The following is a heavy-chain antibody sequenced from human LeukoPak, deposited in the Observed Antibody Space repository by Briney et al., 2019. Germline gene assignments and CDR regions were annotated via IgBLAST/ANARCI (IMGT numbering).Heavy chain of an antibody. CDR3: XXXXWQWLVGWNAFDI. CDR1: GFTFSSYA. J-gene: IGHJ3*02. CDR2: ISYDGSNK. V-gene: IGHV3-30*04. Sequence: GRSLRLSCAASGFTFSSYAMHWVRQAPGEGLEWVAVISYDGSNKYYADSVKGRFTISRDNSKNTLYLQMNSLRAEDTAVYYXXXXXWQWLVGWNAFDIWGQGTMVTVSS. D-gene: IGHD6-19*01.